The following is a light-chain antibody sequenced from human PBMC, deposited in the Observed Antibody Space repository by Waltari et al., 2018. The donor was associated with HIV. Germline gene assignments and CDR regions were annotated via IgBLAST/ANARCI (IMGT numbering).Light chain of an antibody. J-gene: IGLJ2*01. CDR1: TGDVGDYNF. V-gene: IGLV2-11*01. CDR3: SSYTNSDILL. Sequence: QSALTQPPSVSGSPVQSVTISCTGTTGDVGDYNFVSWYQQYPGSAPKLIIFDVNQRPSGVPDRFSGSKSGTTASLTISSLQAEDEADYYCSSYTNSDILLFGGGTKLTVL. CDR2: DVN.